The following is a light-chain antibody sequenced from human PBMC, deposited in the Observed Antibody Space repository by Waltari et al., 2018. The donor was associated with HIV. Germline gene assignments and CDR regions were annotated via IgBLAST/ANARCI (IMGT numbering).Light chain of an antibody. CDR2: GNS. CDR3: QSYDSSLSGPVV. J-gene: IGLJ2*01. Sequence: QSVLTQPPSVSGAPGQRVTISCTGSSSNIGAGYDVYWYQQLPGTAPKLLICGNSNRPSGVPDRCSGSKSGTSASLAITGLQAEDEADYYCQSYDSSLSGPVVFGGGTKLTVL. CDR1: SSNIGAGYD. V-gene: IGLV1-40*01.